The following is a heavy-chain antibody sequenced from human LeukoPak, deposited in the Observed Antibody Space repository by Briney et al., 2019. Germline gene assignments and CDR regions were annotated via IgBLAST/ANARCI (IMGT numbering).Heavy chain of an antibody. Sequence: PGGSLRLSCAASAFTFSDSTIHWVRQASGKGLEWVGRIRGKANDYATGYSASVKGRFTISRDNAKNSLYLQMNSLRAEDTAVYYCAKDPAQDGYNRYYYYYYMDVWGKGTTVTISS. CDR1: AFTFSDST. J-gene: IGHJ6*03. CDR2: IRGKANDYAT. D-gene: IGHD5-24*01. CDR3: AKDPAQDGYNRYYYYYYMDV. V-gene: IGHV3-73*01.